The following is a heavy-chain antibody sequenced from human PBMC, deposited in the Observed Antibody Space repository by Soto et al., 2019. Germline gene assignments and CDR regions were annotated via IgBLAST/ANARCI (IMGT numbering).Heavy chain of an antibody. V-gene: IGHV4-4*07. CDR2: VYSSGTT. CDR1: GGSINSYW. CDR3: ARGIGSFAYGEGY. J-gene: IGHJ4*02. Sequence: PSETLSLTCSVSGGSINSYWWSWIRQPAGKGLEWIGRVYSSGTTDYNPSLNSRATMSVETSKNQFSLKLSSVTAADTAVYYCARGIGSFAYGEGYWGPGIQVTVSS. D-gene: IGHD3-22*01.